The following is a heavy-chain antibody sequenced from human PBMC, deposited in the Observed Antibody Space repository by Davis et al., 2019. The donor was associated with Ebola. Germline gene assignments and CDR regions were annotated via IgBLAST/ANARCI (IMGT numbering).Heavy chain of an antibody. CDR3: SRALTMIVVALGGY. J-gene: IGHJ4*02. CDR2: ISAYNGNT. CDR1: GYTFTSYG. D-gene: IGHD3-22*01. V-gene: IGHV1-18*01. Sequence: ASVKVSCKTSGYTFTSYGISWVRQAPGQGLEWMGWISAYNGNTNYAQKLQGRVTMTTDTSTSTAYMELRSLRSDDTAVYYCSRALTMIVVALGGYWGQGTLVTVSS.